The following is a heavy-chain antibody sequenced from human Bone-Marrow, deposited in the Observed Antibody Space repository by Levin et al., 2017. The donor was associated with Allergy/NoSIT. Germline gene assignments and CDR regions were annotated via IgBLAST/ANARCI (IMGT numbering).Heavy chain of an antibody. J-gene: IGHJ5*02. CDR3: GGYSGWYYYNWFDP. V-gene: IGHV3-30-3*01. D-gene: IGHD6-19*01. CDR1: GFTFSSYA. Sequence: GGSLRLSCAASGFTFSSYAMHWVRQAPGKGLEWVAVISYDGSNKYYADSVKGRFTISRDNSKNTLYLQVNSLRAEDTAVYYCGGYSGWYYYNWFDPWGQGTLVTVSS. CDR2: ISYDGSNK.